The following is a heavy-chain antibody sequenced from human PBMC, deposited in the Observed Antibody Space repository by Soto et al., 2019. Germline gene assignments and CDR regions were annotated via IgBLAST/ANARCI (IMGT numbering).Heavy chain of an antibody. CDR2: VYSSGST. CDR3: ARNGDCTRPGCIVGWFDP. D-gene: IGHD2-8*01. Sequence: SETLSLTCTVSGDSITSYNWNWLRQPPGKALEWIGYVYSSGSTNYNPSLKSRVTISVDTSKNQFYLDLNSVTAADTAMYYCARNGDCTRPGCIVGWFDPWGPGTLVTVSS. CDR1: GDSITSYN. V-gene: IGHV4-59*12. J-gene: IGHJ5*02.